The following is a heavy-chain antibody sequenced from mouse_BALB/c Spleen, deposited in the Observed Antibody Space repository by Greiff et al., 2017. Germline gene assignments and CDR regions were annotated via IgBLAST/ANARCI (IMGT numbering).Heavy chain of an antibody. J-gene: IGHJ2*01. CDR2: IDPYNGGT. CDR1: GYSFTGYN. CDR3: ASGSSSFDY. V-gene: IGHV1S135*01. D-gene: IGHD1-1*01. Sequence: EVQLQESGPELGKPGASVKISCKASGYSFTGYNMYWVKQSHRKSLEWIGYIDPYNGGTSYNQKSKGKATLTVDKSSSTAYMHLNSLTSEDSAIYYCASGSSSFDYWGQGTTLTVSS.